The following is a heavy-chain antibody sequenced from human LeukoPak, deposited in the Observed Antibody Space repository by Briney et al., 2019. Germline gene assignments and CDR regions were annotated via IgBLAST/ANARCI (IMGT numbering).Heavy chain of an antibody. J-gene: IGHJ6*02. D-gene: IGHD2-2*02. CDR3: AKGTSYCSSTSCYNYYGMDV. Sequence: GGSLRLSCAASGFTFSSYAMSWFRQAPGKGLEGVSVFGGSGGSTYYADSVKGRFTISRDNSKNTLYLQMNSLRAEDTAVYYCAKGTSYCSSTSCYNYYGMDVWGQGTTVAVSS. CDR2: FGGSGGST. V-gene: IGHV3-23*01. CDR1: GFTFSSYA.